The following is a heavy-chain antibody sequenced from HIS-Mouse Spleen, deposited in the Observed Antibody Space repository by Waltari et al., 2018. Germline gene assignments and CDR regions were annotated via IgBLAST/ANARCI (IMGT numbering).Heavy chain of an antibody. CDR3: AREGGIAAAGAY. J-gene: IGHJ4*02. V-gene: IGHV4-39*07. CDR1: GCSISSTCYY. CDR2: IYYSGST. Sequence: QLQLQESGPGLVKPSETLSLTCPVPGCSISSTCYYWGWIRQPPGKGLEWIGSIYYSGSTYYNPSLKSRVTISVDTSKNQFSLKLSSVTAADTAVYYCAREGGIAAAGAYWGQGTLVTVSS. D-gene: IGHD6-13*01.